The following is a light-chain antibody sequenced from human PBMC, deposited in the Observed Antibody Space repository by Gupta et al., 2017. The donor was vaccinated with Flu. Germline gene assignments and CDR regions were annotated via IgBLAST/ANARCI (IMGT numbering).Light chain of an antibody. Sequence: SSSNIGSNSLSWYRQIPRTAPTLVIYANAKLPSGIPDQFSGSESASSATLHSTGPQTGAEGDSYCGAWAPRLITEVFGGGTKLTVL. V-gene: IGLV1-51*02. CDR2: ANA. J-gene: IGLJ3*02. CDR1: SSNIGSNS. CDR3: GAWAPRLITEV.